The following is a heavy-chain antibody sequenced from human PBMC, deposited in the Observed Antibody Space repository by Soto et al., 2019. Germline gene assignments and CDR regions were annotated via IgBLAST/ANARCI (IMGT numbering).Heavy chain of an antibody. J-gene: IGHJ6*02. Sequence: GGSLTLSCAASGFTFSSYAMHWVRQAPGKGLEWVAVISYDGSNKYYADSVKGRFTISRDNSKNTLYLQMNSLRAEDTAVYYCARDRLSALRGVQCYYYYYGMYVCSQGTSVIVSS. CDR3: ARDRLSALRGVQCYYYYYGMYV. CDR2: ISYDGSNK. D-gene: IGHD3-16*01. V-gene: IGHV3-30-3*01. CDR1: GFTFSSYA.